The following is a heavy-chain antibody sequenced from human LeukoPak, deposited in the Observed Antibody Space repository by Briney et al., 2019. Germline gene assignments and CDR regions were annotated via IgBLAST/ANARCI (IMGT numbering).Heavy chain of an antibody. CDR3: ARGAESGHYYYDSSGPDY. V-gene: IGHV3-21*01. Sequence: GGSLKLSCAASGFTFSSYSMNWVRQAPGKGLEWVSSISSSSSYIYYADSVKGRFTISRDNAKNSLYLQMNSLRAEDTAVYYCARGAESGHYYYDSSGPDYWGQGTLVTVSS. D-gene: IGHD3-22*01. J-gene: IGHJ4*02. CDR2: ISSSSSYI. CDR1: GFTFSSYS.